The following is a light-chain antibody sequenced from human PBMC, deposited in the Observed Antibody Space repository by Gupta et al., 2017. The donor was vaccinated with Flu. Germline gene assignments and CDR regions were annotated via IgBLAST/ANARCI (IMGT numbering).Light chain of an antibody. J-gene: IGKJ1*01. V-gene: IGKV1-39*01. CDR3: QQSYDRPWT. CDR1: QYINNY. Sequence: DIQVTQSPSSLSASVGDRVTISCRASQYINNYLNWYQQKPGKAPKLLIYGASTLQRGVPSRFSGSGSGADFTLAVSSLQPEDFATYYCQQSYDRPWTFGQGTKVEIE. CDR2: GAS.